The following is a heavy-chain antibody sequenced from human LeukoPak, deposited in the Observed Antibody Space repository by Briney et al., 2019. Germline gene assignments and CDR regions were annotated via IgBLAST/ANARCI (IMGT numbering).Heavy chain of an antibody. CDR3: ARGPPNWGYDY. V-gene: IGHV1-8*01. CDR2: MSPNSGDT. CDR1: GYTSTSYD. D-gene: IGHD7-27*01. J-gene: IGHJ4*02. Sequence: GASVKVSCNASGYTSTSYDFNWVRKATGQRPEWMGWMSPNSGDTGYAQKFQDRVTMTRNTSISTAYMELSSLRSDDTAVYYCARGPPNWGYDYWGPGTLVTVSS.